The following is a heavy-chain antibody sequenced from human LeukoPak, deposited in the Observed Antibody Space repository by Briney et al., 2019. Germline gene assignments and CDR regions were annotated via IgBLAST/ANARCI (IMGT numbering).Heavy chain of an antibody. V-gene: IGHV1-2*02. CDR2: INPNSGGT. D-gene: IGHD2-21*02. Sequence: ASVKVSCKASGYTFTGYYMHWVRQAPGQGLEWMGWINPNSGGTNYAQKFQGRVTMTRDTSISIAYMELSRLRSDDTAVYYCARGLVVVTAAGRNWFDPWGQGTLVTVSS. CDR1: GYTFTGYY. J-gene: IGHJ5*02. CDR3: ARGLVVVTAAGRNWFDP.